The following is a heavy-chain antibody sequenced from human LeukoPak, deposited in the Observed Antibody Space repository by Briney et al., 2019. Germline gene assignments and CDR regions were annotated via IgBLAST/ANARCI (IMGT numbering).Heavy chain of an antibody. J-gene: IGHJ5*02. Sequence: ASVTVSCKAPGYTFTSYGINWVRQAPGQGLEWMGWISPYNGNTKYAEKIQRRVTITTDTSTSTAYMELRSLSSDDTAVYYCARDQRGYGDSSGASKWIDPWGQGTLVTVSS. CDR3: ARDQRGYGDSSGASKWIDP. D-gene: IGHD4-17*01. V-gene: IGHV1-18*01. CDR2: ISPYNGNT. CDR1: GYTFTSYG.